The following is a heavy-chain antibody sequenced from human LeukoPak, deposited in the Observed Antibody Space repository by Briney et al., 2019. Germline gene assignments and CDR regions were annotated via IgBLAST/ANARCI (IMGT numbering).Heavy chain of an antibody. D-gene: IGHD3-10*01. J-gene: IGHJ4*02. CDR3: ARDLGSVWFRVWGYYFDY. V-gene: IGHV4-59*01. CDR1: GGSISSYY. CDR2: IFHTGSA. Sequence: SETLSLTCTVSGGSISSYYWSWVRQPPGQGLEWIGHIFHTGSANYNPTLKSRVTISVDTSKNQFSLKLSSVTAADTAVYYCARDLGSVWFRVWGYYFDYWGQGTVVTVSS.